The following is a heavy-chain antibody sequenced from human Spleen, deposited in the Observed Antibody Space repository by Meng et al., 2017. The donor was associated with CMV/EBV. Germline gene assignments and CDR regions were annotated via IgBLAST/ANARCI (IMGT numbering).Heavy chain of an antibody. CDR2: ISVYYSST. CDR1: GYTFTSYG. D-gene: IGHD2-2*01. V-gene: IGHV1-18*01. Sequence: ASAKVSCKASGYTFTSYGISWVRQAPGQGLEWMEWISVYYSSTNYAQNLQGRVTMSTDTSTSTAYLELRSLRSDDTAVYYCAIWDCSSTACYGYYYYGMDVWGQGTTVTVSS. CDR3: AIWDCSSTACYGYYYYGMDV. J-gene: IGHJ6*02.